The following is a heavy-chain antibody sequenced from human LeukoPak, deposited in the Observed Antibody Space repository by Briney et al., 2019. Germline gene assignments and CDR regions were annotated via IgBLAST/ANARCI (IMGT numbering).Heavy chain of an antibody. Sequence: SETLSLTCSVSGGSISSHYWSWIRQPAGKGLEWIGRIYTSGSNYNPSLKSRVTISVDTSKNQFSLKLTSVTAADTAVYYCARARGVTIFAGFDYWGQGTLVTVSS. CDR1: GGSISSHY. V-gene: IGHV4-4*07. D-gene: IGHD3-3*01. J-gene: IGHJ4*02. CDR2: IYTSGS. CDR3: ARARGVTIFAGFDY.